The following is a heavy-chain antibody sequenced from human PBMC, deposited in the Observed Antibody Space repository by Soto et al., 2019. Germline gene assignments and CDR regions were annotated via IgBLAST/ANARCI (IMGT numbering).Heavy chain of an antibody. Sequence: QVQLVESGGGVVQPGRSLRLSCAASGFTFSSYAMHWVHQAPGKGLEWVAVISYDGSNKYYADSVKGRFTISRDNSKNTLYLQMNSLRAEDTAVYYCARAAVAGRETYYFDYWGQGTLVTVSS. D-gene: IGHD6-19*01. CDR3: ARAAVAGRETYYFDY. CDR2: ISYDGSNK. CDR1: GFTFSSYA. J-gene: IGHJ4*02. V-gene: IGHV3-30-3*01.